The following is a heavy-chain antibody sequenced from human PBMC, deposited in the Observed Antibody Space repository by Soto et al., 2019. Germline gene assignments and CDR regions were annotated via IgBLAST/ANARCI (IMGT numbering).Heavy chain of an antibody. D-gene: IGHD6-19*01. CDR1: GFTFSSYA. CDR3: AKDDSYNSGWYAAFDI. Sequence: EVQLLESGGGLVQPGGSLRLSGAASGFTFSSYAMSWVRQAPGKGLEWVSAISGSGGSTYYADSVKGRFTISRDNSKNTLYLQMNSLRAEDTAVYYCAKDDSYNSGWYAAFDIWGQETMVTVSS. V-gene: IGHV3-23*01. J-gene: IGHJ3*02. CDR2: ISGSGGST.